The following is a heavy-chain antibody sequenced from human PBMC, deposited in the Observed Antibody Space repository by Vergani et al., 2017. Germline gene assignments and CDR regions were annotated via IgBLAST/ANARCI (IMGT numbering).Heavy chain of an antibody. D-gene: IGHD6-19*01. J-gene: IGHJ3*02. CDR1: GFTFIMHA. CDR3: AKVGRSEVAGTFGAFDI. CDR2: LSASDRRT. Sequence: EVQLLESGGDLVQPGGSLRLSCAASGFTFIMHAMSWVRQAPGTGLEWVSTLSASDRRTHCADSVKGRFTISRDNSKNTLFLHMNSLRPEDTAVYYCAKVGRSEVAGTFGAFDIWGQGTMVTVSS. V-gene: IGHV3-23*01.